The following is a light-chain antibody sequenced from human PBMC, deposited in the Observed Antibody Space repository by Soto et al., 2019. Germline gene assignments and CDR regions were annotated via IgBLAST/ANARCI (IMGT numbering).Light chain of an antibody. Sequence: EIVLTQPPGPLSVSPGDRVTLSCRASQTVNNNYLAGYQQKPGQAPRLLIYGASTPATGTPARFSGSGSGTDFTLTVSRLEPEDFAVYYCQQYGGSAPWRFGPGTKVDMK. CDR1: QTVNNNY. CDR3: QQYGGSAPWR. CDR2: GAS. J-gene: IGKJ1*01. V-gene: IGKV3-20*01.